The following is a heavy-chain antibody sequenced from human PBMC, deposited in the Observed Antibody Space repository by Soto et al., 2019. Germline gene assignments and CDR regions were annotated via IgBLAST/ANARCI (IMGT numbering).Heavy chain of an antibody. CDR1: GFSLSTNEVG. D-gene: IGHD3-9*01. Sequence: QITLKESGPTLVKPTQTLTLTCTFSGFSLSTNEVGVGWIRQPPGKALEWLALIYWDDDKRYSPSLKSRVTITKDTSKNQVVLTMTNMDPVDTATYYCALSNISDILTAYYTYWGQGTLVTVSS. CDR2: IYWDDDK. CDR3: ALSNISDILTAYYTY. J-gene: IGHJ4*02. V-gene: IGHV2-5*02.